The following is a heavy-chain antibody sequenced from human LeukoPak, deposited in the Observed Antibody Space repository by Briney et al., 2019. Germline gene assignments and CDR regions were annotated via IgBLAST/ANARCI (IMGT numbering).Heavy chain of an antibody. CDR3: ARDHRTYYDFWSGYPGNWFAP. Sequence: SETLSLTCTVSGYSISSGYYWGWIRPPPRKGLEWIGSSDHSGSTYYNPSLKSRVTISADTSKNQFSLKLSSVTAADTAVYYCARDHRTYYDFWSGYPGNWFAPWGQGTLVTVSS. V-gene: IGHV4-38-2*02. J-gene: IGHJ5*02. CDR2: SDHSGST. D-gene: IGHD3-3*01. CDR1: GYSISSGYY.